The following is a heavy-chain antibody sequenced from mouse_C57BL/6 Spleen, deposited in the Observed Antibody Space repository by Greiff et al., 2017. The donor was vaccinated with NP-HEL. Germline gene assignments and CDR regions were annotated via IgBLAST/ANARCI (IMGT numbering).Heavy chain of an antibody. CDR2: IDPSDSYT. J-gene: IGHJ2*01. CDR3: AASPGGNYFDY. V-gene: IGHV1-69*01. CDR1: GYTFTSYW. Sequence: VQLQQPGAELVMPGASVKLSCKASGYTFTSYWMHWVKQRPGQGLEWIGEIDPSDSYTNYNQKFKGKSTLTVDKSSSTAYMQLSSLTSEDSAVYYCAASPGGNYFDYWGQGTTLTVSS.